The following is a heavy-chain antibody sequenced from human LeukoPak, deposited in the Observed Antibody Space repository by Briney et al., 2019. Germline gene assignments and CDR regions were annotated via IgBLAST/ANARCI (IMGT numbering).Heavy chain of an antibody. CDR1: EFSVGSNY. V-gene: IGHV3-66*01. Sequence: TGGSLRLSCAASEFSVGSNYMTWVRQAPGKGLEWVSLIYSGGSTYYADSVKGRFTISRDNSKNTLYLQMNSLRAEDTAVYYCARDPTSSWETAFDIWGQGTMVTVSS. J-gene: IGHJ3*02. D-gene: IGHD1-26*01. CDR2: IYSGGST. CDR3: ARDPTSSWETAFDI.